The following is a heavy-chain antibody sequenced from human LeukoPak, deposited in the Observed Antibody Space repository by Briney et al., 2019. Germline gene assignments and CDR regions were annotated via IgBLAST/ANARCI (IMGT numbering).Heavy chain of an antibody. CDR2: ISYDGSNK. J-gene: IGHJ4*02. V-gene: IGHV3-30*18. D-gene: IGHD6-19*01. Sequence: GRSLRLSCAASGFTFSSYGMHWVRQAPGKGLEWVAVISYDGSNKYYADSVKGRFTISRDNSKNTLYLQMNSLRAEDTAVYYCAKDRQASYSSGWNDYWGQGTLVTVSS. CDR1: GFTFSSYG. CDR3: AKDRQASYSSGWNDY.